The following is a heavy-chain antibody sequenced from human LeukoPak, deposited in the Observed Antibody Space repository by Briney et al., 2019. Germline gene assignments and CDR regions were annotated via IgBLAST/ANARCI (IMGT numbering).Heavy chain of an antibody. J-gene: IGHJ5*02. Sequence: GGSLRLSCAASGFTFSSYSMNWVRQAPGKGLEWVSYISSSNSYIYYADSVKGRFTVSRDNAKNPVYLQMNSLRAEDTAVYYCARDSELLEWLPDSDLWGQGTLVTVSS. CDR3: ARDSELLEWLPDSDL. V-gene: IGHV3-21*05. D-gene: IGHD3-3*01. CDR1: GFTFSSYS. CDR2: ISSSNSYI.